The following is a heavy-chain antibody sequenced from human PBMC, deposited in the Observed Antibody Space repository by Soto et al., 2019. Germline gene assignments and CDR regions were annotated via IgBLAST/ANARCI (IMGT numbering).Heavy chain of an antibody. CDR3: ARVSSGVAGTDFDY. CDR2: MNPNSGNT. D-gene: IGHD6-19*01. J-gene: IGHJ4*02. V-gene: IGHV1-8*01. Sequence: GQGLEWMGWMNPNSGNTGYAQKFQGRVTMTGDTSISTAYMELSSLRSEDTAVYYCARVSSGVAGTDFDYWGQGTLVTVSS.